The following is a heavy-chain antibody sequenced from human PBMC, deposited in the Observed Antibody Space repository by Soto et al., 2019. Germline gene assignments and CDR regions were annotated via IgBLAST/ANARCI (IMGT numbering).Heavy chain of an antibody. J-gene: IGHJ4*02. D-gene: IGHD1-26*01. Sequence: GASVKVSCKASGYTFTSYAMHWVRQAPGQRLEWMGWINAGNGNTKYSQKFQGRVTITRDTSASTAYMELSSLRSEDTAVYYCASSYRGGSYSNFLDYRGQGTLVTVSS. V-gene: IGHV1-3*01. CDR1: GYTFTSYA. CDR3: ASSYRGGSYSNFLDY. CDR2: INAGNGNT.